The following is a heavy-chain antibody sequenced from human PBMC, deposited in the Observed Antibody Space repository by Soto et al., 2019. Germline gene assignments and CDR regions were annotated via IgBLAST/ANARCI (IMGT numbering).Heavy chain of an antibody. CDR1: GFTFSNYG. V-gene: IGHV3-33*01. CDR3: VRDDIGDPNGFDI. Sequence: QVQLVESGGGVVQPGRSLRLSCAPSGFTFSNYGMHWVRQAPGKGLEWVAVILSDGSDKHHADSVKGRFTIFRDNSRNTLYLPIDSLRPEDTAVYYCVRDDIGDPNGFDIWGQWTMVTVSS. CDR2: ILSDGSDK. D-gene: IGHD2-15*01. J-gene: IGHJ3*02.